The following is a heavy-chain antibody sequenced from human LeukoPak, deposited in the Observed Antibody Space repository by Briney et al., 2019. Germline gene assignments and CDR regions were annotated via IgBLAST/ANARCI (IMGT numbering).Heavy chain of an antibody. D-gene: IGHD3-10*01. Sequence: QTGRSLRLTCAASGYIFHEYAMHWIRQTPGGGLEWVASINDDGDAAAYADSVRGRFTISRDKALFSLYLRMDDVKPKDTAFYYCTKGWDFGAHFDLDFWGQGTLVTVSS. CDR1: GYIFHEYA. CDR2: INDDGDAA. V-gene: IGHV3-9*01. CDR3: TKGWDFGAHFDLDF. J-gene: IGHJ4*02.